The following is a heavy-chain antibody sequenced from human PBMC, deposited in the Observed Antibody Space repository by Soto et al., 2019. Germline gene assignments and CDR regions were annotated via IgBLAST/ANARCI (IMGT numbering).Heavy chain of an antibody. V-gene: IGHV3-23*01. CDR2: ISGSGGST. J-gene: IGHJ4*02. CDR3: AKDRRTYYDSSGYSGDY. D-gene: IGHD3-22*01. Sequence: PGGSLRLSCAASGFTFSSYAMSWVRQAPGKGLEWVSAISGSGGSTYYADSVKGRFTISRDNSKNTLYLQMNSLRAEDTAVYYCAKDRRTYYDSSGYSGDYWGQGTLVTVS. CDR1: GFTFSSYA.